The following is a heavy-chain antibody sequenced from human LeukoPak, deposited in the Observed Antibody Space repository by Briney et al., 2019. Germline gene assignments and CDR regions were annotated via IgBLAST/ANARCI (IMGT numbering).Heavy chain of an antibody. CDR3: AKGGRMECIAVAGMLSYYFEY. CDR2: ISGSSGST. D-gene: IGHD6-19*01. J-gene: IGHJ4*02. Sequence: PGGSLRLSCAASGFTFSSYAMSWVRQAPGKGLEWVSAISGSSGSTYYADSVKGRFTISRDNSKNTLYLQMNSLRAEDTAVYYCAKGGRMECIAVAGMLSYYFEYWGQVTLVT. CDR1: GFTFSSYA. V-gene: IGHV3-23*01.